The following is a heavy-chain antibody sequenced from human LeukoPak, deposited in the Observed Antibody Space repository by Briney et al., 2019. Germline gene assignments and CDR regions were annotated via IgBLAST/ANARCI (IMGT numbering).Heavy chain of an antibody. CDR3: AKTGYSLLGVSNRHFDH. Sequence: AGGSLRLSCVASGFTFSNYAINWVRQAPGKGLEWVSGISGSGGTTYYADSVKGRFTFSRDSSKNTLYLQMNSLRAEDTAVYYCAKTGYSLLGVSNRHFDHWGQGTLVTVSS. J-gene: IGHJ4*02. CDR1: GFTFSNYA. V-gene: IGHV3-23*01. D-gene: IGHD3-9*01. CDR2: ISGSGGTT.